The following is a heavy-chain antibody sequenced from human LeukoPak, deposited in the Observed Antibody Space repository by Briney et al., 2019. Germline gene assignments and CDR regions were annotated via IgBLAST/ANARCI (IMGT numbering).Heavy chain of an antibody. CDR3: ARDPGRWVSKDLRYSYGSLRNAFDI. J-gene: IGHJ3*02. CDR1: GYTFTSYG. CDR2: ISAYNGNT. Sequence: GASVKVSCKASGYTFTSYGISWVRQAPGQGLEWMGWISAYNGNTDYAQKLQGRVTMTTDTSTSTAYMELRSLRSDDTAVYYCARDPGRWVSKDLRYSYGSLRNAFDIWGQGTMVTVSS. V-gene: IGHV1-18*01. D-gene: IGHD5-18*01.